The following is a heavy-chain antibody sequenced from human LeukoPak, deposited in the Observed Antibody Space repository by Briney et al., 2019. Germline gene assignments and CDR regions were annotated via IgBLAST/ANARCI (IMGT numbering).Heavy chain of an antibody. CDR2: ISGSGGST. V-gene: IGHV3-23*01. D-gene: IGHD6-13*01. Sequence: GGSLRLSCAASGFTFSSYTMSWVRQAPGKGLEWVSAISGSGGSTYYADSVKGRFTISRDNSKDTLYLQMNGLRAEDTAVYFCAKQSAGSAAWYSLHYDFWGQGTLVTVSS. J-gene: IGHJ4*02. CDR3: AKQSAGSAAWYSLHYDF. CDR1: GFTFSSYT.